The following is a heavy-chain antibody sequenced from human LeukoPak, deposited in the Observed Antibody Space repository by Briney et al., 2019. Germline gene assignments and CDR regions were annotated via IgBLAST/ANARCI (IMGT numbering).Heavy chain of an antibody. Sequence: GGSLRLSCTTSGFTFGDYAVSWFRQAPGKGLEWVSSISSSSSYIYYADSVKGRFTISRDNAKNSLYLQMNSLRAEDTAVYYCARSTVTPYFDYWGQGTLVTVSS. V-gene: IGHV3-21*01. J-gene: IGHJ4*02. CDR3: ARSTVTPYFDY. CDR2: ISSSSSYI. CDR1: GFTFGDYA. D-gene: IGHD4-17*01.